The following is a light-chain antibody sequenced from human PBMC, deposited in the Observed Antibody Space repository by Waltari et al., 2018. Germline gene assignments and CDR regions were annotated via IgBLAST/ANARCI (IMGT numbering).Light chain of an antibody. CDR2: WAS. Sequence: DIVMTQSPDSLALSPGARATINCHSSQSVLHSSNNKNYLAWYQQKPGQPPNLLIYWASTRESGVPDRFSGSGSGTDFTLTISSLQAEDVAVYYCQQYYNAPLTFGGGTKVEIK. CDR3: QQYYNAPLT. J-gene: IGKJ4*01. V-gene: IGKV4-1*01. CDR1: QSVLHSSNNKNY.